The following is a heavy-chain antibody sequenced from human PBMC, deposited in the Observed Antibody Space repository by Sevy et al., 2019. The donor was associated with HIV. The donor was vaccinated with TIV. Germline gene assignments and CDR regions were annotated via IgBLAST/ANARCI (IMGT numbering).Heavy chain of an antibody. Sequence: ASVKVSCKASGGTFSSYAISWVRQAPGQGLEWMGGIIPIFGTANYAQKFQGRVTITADESTSTAYMELSSLRSEDTAVYYCARAVAGTGAIDYWGQGTLVTVSS. D-gene: IGHD6-19*01. CDR1: GGTFSSYA. J-gene: IGHJ4*02. CDR3: ARAVAGTGAIDY. V-gene: IGHV1-69*13. CDR2: IIPIFGTA.